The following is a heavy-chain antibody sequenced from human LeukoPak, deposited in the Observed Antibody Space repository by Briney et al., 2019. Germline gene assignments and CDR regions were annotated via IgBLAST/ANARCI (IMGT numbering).Heavy chain of an antibody. CDR1: GGSFSGYY. CDR2: INYSGST. J-gene: IGHJ4*02. V-gene: IGHV4-34*01. CDR3: ARTLDNELRFLEPFDY. D-gene: IGHD3-3*01. Sequence: SETLSLTCAVYGGSFSGYYWSWIRQPPGKGLEWIGEINYSGSTNYNPSLKSRVTISVDTSKNQFSLKLSSVTAADTAVYYCARTLDNELRFLEPFDYWGQGTLVTVSS.